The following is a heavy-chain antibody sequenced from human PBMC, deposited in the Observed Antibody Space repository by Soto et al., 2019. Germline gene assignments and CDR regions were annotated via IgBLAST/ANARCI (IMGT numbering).Heavy chain of an antibody. J-gene: IGHJ6*02. CDR3: AKTSSTGYGMDV. V-gene: IGHV3-21*01. CDR1: GFTFSSYS. Sequence: PGGSLRLSCAASGFTFSSYSMNWVRQAPGKGLEWVSSISGSSSYIYYADSVKGRFTISRDNAKNSLYLQMNSLRAEDTAVYYCAKTSSTGYGMDVWGQGTTVTVSS. CDR2: ISGSSSYI. D-gene: IGHD6-19*01.